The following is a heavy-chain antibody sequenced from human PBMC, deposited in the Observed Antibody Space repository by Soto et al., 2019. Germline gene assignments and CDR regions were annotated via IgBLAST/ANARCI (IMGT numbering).Heavy chain of an antibody. CDR2: ISYDGVNK. CDR3: SRGGDIVVVPVDTYYYYGLDV. Sequence: GGSLRLSCAASGFTFNNFAMHWVRQAPGKXLKWVAFISYDGVNKYYADSVKGRFTISRDNSKNTLYLQMNSLRAEDTAVYYCSRGGDIVVVPVDTYYYYGLDVWGQGTTVTVSS. D-gene: IGHD2-2*01. CDR1: GFTFNNFA. V-gene: IGHV3-30-3*01. J-gene: IGHJ6*02.